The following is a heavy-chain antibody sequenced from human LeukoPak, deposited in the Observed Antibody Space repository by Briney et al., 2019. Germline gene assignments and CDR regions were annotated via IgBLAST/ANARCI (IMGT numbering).Heavy chain of an antibody. V-gene: IGHV1-8*03. D-gene: IGHD3-3*01. J-gene: IGHJ6*03. CDR2: MNPNSGNT. CDR3: ARGPTYYDFWSGYWDYYYYMDV. Sequence: ASVKVSCKASGYTLTSYDINGVRQATGQGLECMGWMNPNSGNTGYAQKFQGRVTIIRNTSISTAYMELSSLRSEDTAVYYCARGPTYYDFWSGYWDYYYYMDVWGKGTTVTVSS. CDR1: GYTLTSYD.